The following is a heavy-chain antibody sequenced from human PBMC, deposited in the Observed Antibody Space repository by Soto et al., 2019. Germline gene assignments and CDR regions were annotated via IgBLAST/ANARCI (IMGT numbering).Heavy chain of an antibody. V-gene: IGHV3-53*01. D-gene: IGHD3-9*01. J-gene: IGHJ4*02. CDR2: IYSGGVT. CDR3: ARTPWLQGPELTN. CDR1: GGSISSYY. Sequence: VQLQESGPGLVKPSETLSLTCTVSGGSISSYYWSWIRQPPGKGLEWVSVIYSGGVTYYADSVKGRFTISRDSPKNTLFLQMTSLRAEDTAVYYCARTPWLQGPELTNWGQGTLVTVSS.